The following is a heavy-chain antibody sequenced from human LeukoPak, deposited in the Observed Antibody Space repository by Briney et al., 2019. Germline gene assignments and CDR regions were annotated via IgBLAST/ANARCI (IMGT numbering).Heavy chain of an antibody. CDR3: ARAQSDSSGYYYVGDY. CDR2: TRKKAKGYTT. Sequence: QPGGSLRLSCAASGFTLSDYYMDWVRQAPGQGLEWVARTRKKAKGYTTEYAASVKGRFTISRDDSKNSVDLQMNSLITEDTAVYYCARAQSDSSGYYYVGDYWGQGTLVTDSS. J-gene: IGHJ4*02. CDR1: GFTLSDYY. D-gene: IGHD3-22*01. V-gene: IGHV3-72*01.